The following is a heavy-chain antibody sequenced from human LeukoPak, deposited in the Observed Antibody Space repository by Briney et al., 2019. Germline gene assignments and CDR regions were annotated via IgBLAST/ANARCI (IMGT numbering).Heavy chain of an antibody. V-gene: IGHV4-38-2*02. CDR2: IYHSGST. J-gene: IGHJ4*02. Sequence: SETLSLTCTVSGYSISSGYYWSWIRQPPGKGLEWIGYIYHSGSTYYNPSLKSRVTISVDRSKNQFSLKLSSVTAADTAVYYCARGGVRGVITYFDYWGQGTLVTVSS. CDR3: ARGGVRGVITYFDY. CDR1: GYSISSGYY. D-gene: IGHD3-10*01.